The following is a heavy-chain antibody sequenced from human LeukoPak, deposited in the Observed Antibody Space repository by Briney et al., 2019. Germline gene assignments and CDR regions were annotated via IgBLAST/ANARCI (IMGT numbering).Heavy chain of an antibody. V-gene: IGHV1-18*01. CDR3: ARVEYYYDSSGYFPPDY. CDR1: GYTFTSYG. D-gene: IGHD3-22*01. Sequence: GASVKVSCKASGYTFTSYGISWVRQAPGQGLEWMGWISAHNGNTNYAQKLQGRVTMTTDTSTSTAYMELRSLRSDDTAVYYCARVEYYYDSSGYFPPDYWGQGTLVTVSS. CDR2: ISAHNGNT. J-gene: IGHJ4*02.